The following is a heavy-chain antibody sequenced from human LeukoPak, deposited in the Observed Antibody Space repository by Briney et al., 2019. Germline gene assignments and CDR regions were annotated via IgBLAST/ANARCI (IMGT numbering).Heavy chain of an antibody. J-gene: IGHJ5*02. V-gene: IGHV3-66*04. CDR2: IYSGGGT. Sequence: GGSLRLSCAPSRDTLSSNYMTWVRQAPGKGVEYVSLIYSGGGTYYADSVKGRFSISRDNSKSTLYLQMNSLRAEDTAVYYCARLVTGTTVVNSGWFDPWGQGTLVTVSS. CDR1: RDTLSSNY. D-gene: IGHD4-23*01. CDR3: ARLVTGTTVVNSGWFDP.